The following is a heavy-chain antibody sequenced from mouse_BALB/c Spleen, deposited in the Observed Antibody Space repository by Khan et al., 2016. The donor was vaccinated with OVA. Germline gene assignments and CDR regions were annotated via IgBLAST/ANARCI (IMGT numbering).Heavy chain of an antibody. D-gene: IGHD1-1*01. CDR1: GFTFSTYG. Sequence: EVQLVESGGDLVKPGGSLKLSCAASGFTFSTYGMSWVRQTPDKRLEWVATVSTGGSYTYYADSVKGRFTISRDNAKNTLYLQMSGLKSKDTAMFYCTRLAYYYDSEGFAYWGQGTLVTVSA. CDR2: VSTGGSYT. V-gene: IGHV5-6*01. CDR3: TRLAYYYDSEGFAY. J-gene: IGHJ3*01.